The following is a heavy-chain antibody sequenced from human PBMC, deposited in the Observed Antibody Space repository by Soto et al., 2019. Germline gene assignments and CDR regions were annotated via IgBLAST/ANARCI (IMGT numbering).Heavy chain of an antibody. CDR3: AKDRAPAFDYDYVWGSYRLGHY. J-gene: IGHJ4*02. Sequence: PGGSLRLSCTASGFTFGDYAMSWVRQAPGKGLEWVGFIRSKAYGGTTEYAASVKGRFTISRDDSKSIAYLQMNSLKTEDTAVYYCAKDRAPAFDYDYVWGSYRLGHYWGQGTLVTVSS. CDR2: IRSKAYGGTT. V-gene: IGHV3-49*04. D-gene: IGHD3-16*02. CDR1: GFTFGDYA.